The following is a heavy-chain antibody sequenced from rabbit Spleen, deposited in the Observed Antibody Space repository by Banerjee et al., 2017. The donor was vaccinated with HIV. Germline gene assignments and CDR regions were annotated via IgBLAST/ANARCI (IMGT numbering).Heavy chain of an antibody. J-gene: IGHJ3*01. Sequence: QEQLVESGGGLVQPEGSLTLTCKASGVSFSDKDVMCWVRQAPGKGLEWIACINTITGSGSTGYASWAKGRFTISKTSSTTMTLQMTSLTAADTATYFCGRGGDWGSRFDLWGPGTLVTVS. CDR2: INTITGSGST. D-gene: IGHD2-1*01. V-gene: IGHV1S45*01. CDR3: GRGGDWGSRFDL. CDR1: GVSFSDKDV.